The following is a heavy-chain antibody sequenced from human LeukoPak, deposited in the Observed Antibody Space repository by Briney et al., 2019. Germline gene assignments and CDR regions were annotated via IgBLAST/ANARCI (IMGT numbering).Heavy chain of an antibody. D-gene: IGHD1-26*01. J-gene: IGHJ3*01. CDR2: VHHTGSD. V-gene: IGHV4-38-2*01. CDR1: GYSISAGYF. CDR3: ARVIVTATHVPDAFDL. Sequence: SETLSLTYVISGYSISAGYFWGWIRQSPVKGLEWIGSVHHTGSDYYNPSLKSRVTISIDTSKNHFSLNLTSVTAADTAVFFCARVIVTATHVPDAFDLWGQGILVTVSS.